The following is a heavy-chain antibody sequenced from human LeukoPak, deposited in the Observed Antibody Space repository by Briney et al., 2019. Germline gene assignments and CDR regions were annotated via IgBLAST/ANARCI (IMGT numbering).Heavy chain of an antibody. CDR2: IYYSGST. V-gene: IGHV4-39*01. J-gene: IGHJ3*02. D-gene: IGHD2-15*01. CDR3: ARTLVVAVRDAFDI. Sequence: PGGSLRLSCAASGFTFSSYAMSWVRQAPGKGLEWIGSIYYSGSTYYNPSLKSRVTISVDTSKNQFSLKLSSVTAADTAVYYCARTLVVAVRDAFDIWGQGTMVTVSS. CDR1: GFTFSSYA.